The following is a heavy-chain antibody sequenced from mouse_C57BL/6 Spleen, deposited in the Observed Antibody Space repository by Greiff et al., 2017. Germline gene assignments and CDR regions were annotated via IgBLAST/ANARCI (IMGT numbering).Heavy chain of an antibody. CDR2: INYDGSST. Sequence: EVQRVESEGGLVQPGSSMKLSCTASGFTFSDYYMAWVRQVPEKGLEWVANINYDGSSTYYLDSLKSRFIISRDNAKNILYLQMSSLKSEDTATYYCARGPGGTLYFDYWGQGTTLTVSS. V-gene: IGHV5-16*01. CDR1: GFTFSDYY. J-gene: IGHJ2*01. CDR3: ARGPGGTLYFDY. D-gene: IGHD2-14*01.